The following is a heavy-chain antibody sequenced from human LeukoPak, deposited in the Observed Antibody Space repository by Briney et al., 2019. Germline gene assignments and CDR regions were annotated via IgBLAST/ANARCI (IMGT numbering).Heavy chain of an antibody. Sequence: PGGSLRLSCAASGFTFSGSAMHWVRQASGKGLEWVGRIRSKANSYATAYAASVKGRFTISRDDSKNTAYLQMNSLKTEDTAVYYCTRPGFGELISDYWGQGTLVTVSS. J-gene: IGHJ4*02. CDR1: GFTFSGSA. CDR3: TRPGFGELISDY. CDR2: IRSKANSYAT. D-gene: IGHD3-10*01. V-gene: IGHV3-73*01.